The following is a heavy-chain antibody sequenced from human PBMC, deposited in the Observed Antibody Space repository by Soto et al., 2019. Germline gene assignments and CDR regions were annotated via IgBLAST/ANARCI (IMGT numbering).Heavy chain of an antibody. CDR3: ARGHTPIDYSSTNFDY. V-gene: IGHV3-48*01. CDR2: ISSSSSTI. D-gene: IGHD2-15*01. Sequence: GGSLRLSCAASGFTFSSYSMNWVRQAPGKGLEWVSYISSSSSTIYYADSVKGRFTISRANAKNSLYLQMNSLRAEDTAVYYCARGHTPIDYSSTNFDYWGQGTLVTVSS. J-gene: IGHJ4*02. CDR1: GFTFSSYS.